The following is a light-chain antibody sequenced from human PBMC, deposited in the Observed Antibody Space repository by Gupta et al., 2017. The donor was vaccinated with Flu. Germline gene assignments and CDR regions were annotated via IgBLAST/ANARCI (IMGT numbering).Light chain of an antibody. V-gene: IGLV8-61*01. CDR3: GLYKCSGIWV. CDR1: SGSVSTSYY. J-gene: IGLJ3*02. CDR2: STN. Sequence: QTVVTPEPSFSVSPGGTVTLTCGWSSGSVSTSYYPSWYQQTPGQAPRTLIYSTNTRSAGVPDRFSGSIRGNKAALTITGAQADDESDYYCGLYKCSGIWVFGGGTKLTVL.